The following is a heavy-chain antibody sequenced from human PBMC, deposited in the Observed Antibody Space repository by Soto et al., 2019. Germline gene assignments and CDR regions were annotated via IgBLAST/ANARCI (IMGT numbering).Heavy chain of an antibody. D-gene: IGHD3-3*01. CDR2: INHVGIT. V-gene: IGHV4-34*01. J-gene: IGHJ4*02. CDR3: ARAHDFWGGRQQPIDS. Sequence: SETLSLTSPVSGGSFRGFYWTSIRKSHGKGLEWLGDINHVGITNYNPSLKSRVSIPVDTSKSQFSLKLSSVTAADTAVYYCARAHDFWGGRQQPIDSWGQGTLVTVS. CDR1: GGSFRGFY.